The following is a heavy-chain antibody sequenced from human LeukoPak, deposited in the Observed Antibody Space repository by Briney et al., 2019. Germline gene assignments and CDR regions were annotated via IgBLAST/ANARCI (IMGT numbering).Heavy chain of an antibody. CDR3: ARGGGFDYDILTGYHQFDY. V-gene: IGHV1-69*06. CDR1: GGTFSSYA. Sequence: ASVKVSCKASGGTFSSYAISWVRQAPGQGLEWMGGIIPIFGTANYAQKFQGRVTITADKSTSTAYMELSSLRSEDTAVYYCARGGGFDYDILTGYHQFDYWGQGTLVTVSS. J-gene: IGHJ4*02. D-gene: IGHD3-9*01. CDR2: IIPIFGTA.